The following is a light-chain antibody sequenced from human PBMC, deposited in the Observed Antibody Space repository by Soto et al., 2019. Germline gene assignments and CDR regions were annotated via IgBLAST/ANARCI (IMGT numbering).Light chain of an antibody. CDR2: DAS. Sequence: EIVLTQSPCTLSLSPGERATVSCRASQTVRGIYLAWYQQKPGQSPRLLIFDASTRATGIPARFSGSGSGTEFTLTISNLQSEDFAVYYCHQYNKWPPITFGQGTRLEIK. J-gene: IGKJ5*01. V-gene: IGKV3-15*01. CDR1: QTVRGIY. CDR3: HQYNKWPPIT.